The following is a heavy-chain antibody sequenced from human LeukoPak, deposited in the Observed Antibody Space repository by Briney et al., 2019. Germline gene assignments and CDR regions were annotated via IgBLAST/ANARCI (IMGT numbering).Heavy chain of an antibody. Sequence: GGSLRLSCAASGFTFSSYWMHWVRHAPGKGLVWVSRINTDGSSTTYADSVKGRFTISRDNAKNTLYLQMNSLSAEDTAVYYCARGYSSSYRIDYWGQGTLVTVSS. CDR3: ARGYSSSYRIDY. CDR1: GFTFSSYW. J-gene: IGHJ4*02. D-gene: IGHD6-6*01. CDR2: INTDGSST. V-gene: IGHV3-74*01.